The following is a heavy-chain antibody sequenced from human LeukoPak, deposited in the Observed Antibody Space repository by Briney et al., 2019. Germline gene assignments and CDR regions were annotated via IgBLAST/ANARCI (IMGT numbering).Heavy chain of an antibody. J-gene: IGHJ4*02. CDR2: INPSGSST. CDR1: GYTFTSYY. Sequence: ASVKVSCKASGYTFTSYYMHWVRQAPGQGLEWMGIINPSGSSTSYAQKFQGRVTMTRDMSTSTVYMELSSLRSEDTAVYHCARDAAAAGDFDFWGQGTLVTVSS. D-gene: IGHD6-13*01. CDR3: ARDAAAAGDFDF. V-gene: IGHV1-46*01.